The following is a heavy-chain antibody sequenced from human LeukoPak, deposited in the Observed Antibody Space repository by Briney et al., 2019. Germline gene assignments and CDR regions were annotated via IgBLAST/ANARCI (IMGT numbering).Heavy chain of an antibody. J-gene: IGHJ6*03. D-gene: IGHD5-18*01. CDR2: IKHRGRA. CDR1: GGSFRGYY. Sequence: SETLSLTCAVYGGSFRGYYWRWIRQPPGKGLGRIGEIKHRGRANYKTPLKSRATISVDTSKNQFSRKLSSVAAADTAGYYCAGGYSYGSTYYYMDVWGKGTTVTISS. CDR3: AGGYSYGSTYYYMDV. V-gene: IGHV4-34*01.